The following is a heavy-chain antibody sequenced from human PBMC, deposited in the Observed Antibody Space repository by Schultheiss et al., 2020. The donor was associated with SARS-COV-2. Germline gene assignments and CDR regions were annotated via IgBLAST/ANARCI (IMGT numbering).Heavy chain of an antibody. CDR3: ARALVVVISPLDY. CDR2: ISSSGSTI. J-gene: IGHJ4*02. CDR1: GFTFSNAW. D-gene: IGHD3-22*01. V-gene: IGHV3-21*01. Sequence: GGSLRLSCAASGFTFSNAWMSWVRQAPGKGLEWVSSISSSGSTIYYADSVKGRFTISRDNAKNSLHLQMNSLRAEDTAVYYCARALVVVISPLDYWSQGTLVTVSS.